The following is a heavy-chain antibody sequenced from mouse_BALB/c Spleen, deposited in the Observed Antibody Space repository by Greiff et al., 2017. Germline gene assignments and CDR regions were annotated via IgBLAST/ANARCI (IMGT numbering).Heavy chain of an antibody. J-gene: IGHJ1*01. CDR2: ISDGGSYT. D-gene: IGHD1-1*01. Sequence: EVQLVESGGGLVKPGGSLKLSCAASGFTFSDYYMYWVRQTPEKRLEWVATISDGGSYTYYPDSVKGRFTISRDNAKNNLYLQMSSLKSEDTAMYYCARAPILYGSSYGYFDVWGAGTTVTVSS. CDR1: GFTFSDYY. CDR3: ARAPILYGSSYGYFDV. V-gene: IGHV5-4*02.